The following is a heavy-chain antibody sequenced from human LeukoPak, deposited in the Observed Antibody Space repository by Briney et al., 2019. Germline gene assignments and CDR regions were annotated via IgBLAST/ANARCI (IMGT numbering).Heavy chain of an antibody. CDR3: ARAHTFSCNGGPXXXFLDY. CDR1: GGSISXXX. CDR2: XYSSGNT. V-gene: IGHV4-4*07. Sequence: SLTCXVSGGSISXXXXSWIRXPXGXALXWXGXXYSSGNTNYNPSLESRVTMSVDTSKNQFSLKLTSVTAADTAVYYCARAHTFSCNGGPXXXFLDYWGQGTLVTXSX. D-gene: IGHD2/OR15-2a*01. J-gene: IGHJ4*02.